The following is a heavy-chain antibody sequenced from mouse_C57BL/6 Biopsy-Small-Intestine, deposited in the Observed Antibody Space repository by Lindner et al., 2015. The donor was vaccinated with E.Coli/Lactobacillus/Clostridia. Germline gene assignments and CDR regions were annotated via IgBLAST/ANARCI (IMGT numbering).Heavy chain of an antibody. CDR2: ISGHSGNP. J-gene: IGHJ4*01. CDR1: ADTLNNFG. V-gene: IGHV14-4*02. D-gene: IGHD2-13*01. Sequence: SVKVSCKASADTLNNFGVGWVREAPGRGLEWMVWISGHSGNPKYAQKFQARVTMTRDTSSNTAFLEIRNLRSDDTAVYYCARKSALAGLHWFDPWGQGTLVTVSS. CDR3: ARKSALAGLHWFDP.